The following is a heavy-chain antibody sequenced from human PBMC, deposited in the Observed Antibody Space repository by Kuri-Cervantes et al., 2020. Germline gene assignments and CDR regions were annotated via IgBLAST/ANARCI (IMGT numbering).Heavy chain of an antibody. Sequence: GESLKISCAASGFTFSDYGMHWVRQAPGKGLEWVAVISYDGSNKYYADSVKGRFTISRDNSKNTLYLQMNSLRAEDTAVYYCARDGGQLGLPDWYFDLWGRGTLVTVSS. CDR3: ARDGGQLGLPDWYFDL. V-gene: IGHV3-30*03. CDR2: ISYDGSNK. D-gene: IGHD1-1*01. J-gene: IGHJ2*01. CDR1: GFTFSDYG.